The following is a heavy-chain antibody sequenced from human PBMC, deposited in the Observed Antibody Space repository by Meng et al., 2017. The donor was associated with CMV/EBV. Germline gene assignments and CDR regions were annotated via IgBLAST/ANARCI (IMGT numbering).Heavy chain of an antibody. CDR1: GYTFTSYG. CDR2: ISAYNGNT. V-gene: IGHV1-18*01. D-gene: IGHD1-26*01. Sequence: ASVKVSCKASGYTFTSYGISWVRQAPGQGLEWMGWISAYNGNTNYAQKLQGRVTMTTDTSTSTAYMELRSLRSDGTAVYYCARVGLWELHYNWFDPWGQGTLVTVSS. J-gene: IGHJ5*02. CDR3: ARVGLWELHYNWFDP.